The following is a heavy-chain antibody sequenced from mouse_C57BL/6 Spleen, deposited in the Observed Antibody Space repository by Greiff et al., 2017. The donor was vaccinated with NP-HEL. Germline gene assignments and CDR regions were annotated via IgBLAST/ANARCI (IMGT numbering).Heavy chain of an antibody. V-gene: IGHV1-64*01. D-gene: IGHD1-1*01. CDR1: GYTFTSYW. CDR3: AIITTVVARDDY. J-gene: IGHJ2*01. CDR2: IHPNSGST. Sequence: QVQLQQPGAELVKPGASVKLSCKASGYTFTSYWMHWVKQRPGQGLEWIGMIHPNSGSTNYNEKFKSKATLTVDKSSSTAYMQLSSLTSEDSAVYYCAIITTVVARDDYWGQGTTLTVSS.